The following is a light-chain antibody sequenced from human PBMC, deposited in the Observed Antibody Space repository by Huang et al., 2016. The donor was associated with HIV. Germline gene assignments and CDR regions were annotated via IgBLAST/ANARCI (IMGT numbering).Light chain of an antibody. Sequence: EIIMTQSPATLSLSPGDGASLSCRANPSFATNLAWYLHRPGQSPRILLFGASTRVSGLPGRFSGSGSGTQFTLTVSGLQSEDFAVYYCQQYHNWPYTFGQGTKLEI. CDR3: QQYHNWPYT. V-gene: IGKV3-15*01. CDR1: PSFATN. CDR2: GAS. J-gene: IGKJ2*01.